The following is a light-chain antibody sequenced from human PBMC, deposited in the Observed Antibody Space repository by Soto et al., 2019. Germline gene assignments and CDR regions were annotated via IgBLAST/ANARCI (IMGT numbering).Light chain of an antibody. CDR1: SSDVGGYNY. CDR2: DVS. Sequence: QSALTQPASVSGSPGQSITISCTGTSSDVGGYNYVSWYQQHPGKAPKLMIYDVSKRPSGVSNRFSGSKSGNTASLTISGLQAEDEADYYCSSYISSSTLNVFGTGTKLIVL. CDR3: SSYISSSTLNV. J-gene: IGLJ1*01. V-gene: IGLV2-14*01.